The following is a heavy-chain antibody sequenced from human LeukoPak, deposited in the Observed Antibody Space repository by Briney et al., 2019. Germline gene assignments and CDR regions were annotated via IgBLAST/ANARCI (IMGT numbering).Heavy chain of an antibody. CDR2: ISYDGSNK. Sequence: PGGSLRLSCAASGFTFSSYAMHWVRQAPGKGLEWVAVISYDGSNKYYADSVKGRFTISRDNSKNTLYPQMNSLRAEDTAVYYCARAALPSGIYSGLFDYWGQGTLVTVSS. V-gene: IGHV3-30-3*01. J-gene: IGHJ4*02. CDR3: ARAALPSGIYSGLFDY. CDR1: GFTFSSYA. D-gene: IGHD1-26*01.